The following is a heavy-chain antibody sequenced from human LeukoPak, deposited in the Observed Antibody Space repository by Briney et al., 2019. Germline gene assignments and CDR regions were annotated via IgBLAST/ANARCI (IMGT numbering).Heavy chain of an antibody. J-gene: IGHJ4*02. CDR3: TRDDGRRSIDF. Sequence: GGSLRLSCAASGFTFSNYWMSWVRQAPGKGLELVAKINQDGIEKYCVDSVEGRFTISRDNAKNSPYLQMDSLRVDDTAVYYCTRDDGRRSIDFWGQGTLVTVSS. CDR2: INQDGIEK. D-gene: IGHD4-17*01. V-gene: IGHV3-7*01. CDR1: GFTFSNYW.